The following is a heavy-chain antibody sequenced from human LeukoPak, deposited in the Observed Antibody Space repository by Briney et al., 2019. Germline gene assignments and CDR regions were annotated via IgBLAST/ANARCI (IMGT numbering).Heavy chain of an antibody. V-gene: IGHV1-69*01. CDR1: GGTFSSYA. D-gene: IGHD2-2*01. J-gene: IGHJ5*02. CDR3: ARVGCSSTSCYFTYNWFDP. Sequence: SVKVSCKASGGTFSSYAISWVRQAPGQGLEWMGGIIPIFGTANYAQKFQGRVTIPAAESTSTAYMELSSLRSEDTAVYYCARVGCSSTSCYFTYNWFDPWGQGTLVTVSS. CDR2: IIPIFGTA.